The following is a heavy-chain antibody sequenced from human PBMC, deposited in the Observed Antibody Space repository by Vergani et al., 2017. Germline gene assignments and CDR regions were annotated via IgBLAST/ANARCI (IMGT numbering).Heavy chain of an antibody. CDR3: ASCGSSYYDNWFDP. D-gene: IGHD3-16*01. V-gene: IGHV4-61*02. J-gene: IGHJ5*02. Sequence: QVQLQESGPGLVKPSQTLSLTCTVSGGSISSGSYYWSWIRQPAGKGLEWIGRIYTSGSTNYNPSLKSRVTISVDTSKNQFSLKLSSVTAADTAVYYCASCGSSYYDNWFDPWGQGTLVTVSS. CDR1: GGSISSGSYY. CDR2: IYTSGST.